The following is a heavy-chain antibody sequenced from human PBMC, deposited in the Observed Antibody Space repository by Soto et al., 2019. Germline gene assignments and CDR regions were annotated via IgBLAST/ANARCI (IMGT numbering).Heavy chain of an antibody. CDR2: VWYDGGNK. Sequence: QVQLVESGGGVVQPGRSLRLSCAASGFTFSSYGMHWVRQAPGKGLEWVALVWYDGGNKYYADSVKGRFTISRDNSKNTLYLQMNSLRDEDTAVYYXXXXAXYSGNDYVYYYGMDVWGQGTTVTVSS. D-gene: IGHD5-12*01. J-gene: IGHJ6*02. CDR1: GFTFSSYG. V-gene: IGHV3-33*01. CDR3: XXXAXYSGNDYVYYYGMDV.